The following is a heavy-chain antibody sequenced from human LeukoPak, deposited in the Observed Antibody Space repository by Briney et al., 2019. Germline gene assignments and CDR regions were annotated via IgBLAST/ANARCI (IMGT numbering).Heavy chain of an antibody. J-gene: IGHJ4*02. CDR1: GVSISTSRYY. Sequence: KTSETLCLTCTVSGVSISTSRYYWGWIPQPQGKGLEWIGNIYYTGPTYYNASLESRVTISLDTSKNQFFLKLNSVTAADTAMYYCAKSDGYVLIDYLGQGTLVTVSS. D-gene: IGHD2-21*02. V-gene: IGHV4-39*01. CDR2: IYYTGPT. CDR3: AKSDGYVLIDY.